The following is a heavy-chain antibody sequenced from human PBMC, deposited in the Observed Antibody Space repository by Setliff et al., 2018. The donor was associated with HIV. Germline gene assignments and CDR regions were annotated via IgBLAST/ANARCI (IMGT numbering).Heavy chain of an antibody. V-gene: IGHV3-15*01. CDR2: IKSNTDGGTT. CDR3: STDLPSSGFFPDY. Sequence: PGGSLRLSCAASGFTFSNVWMSWVRQAPGKGLEWVGRIKSNTDGGTTHYAAPVNGRFTISRDDSKNTLYLQMNSLKTEDTAVYYCSTDLPSSGFFPDYWGQGTLVTVSS. CDR1: GFTFSNVW. D-gene: IGHD6-19*01. J-gene: IGHJ4*02.